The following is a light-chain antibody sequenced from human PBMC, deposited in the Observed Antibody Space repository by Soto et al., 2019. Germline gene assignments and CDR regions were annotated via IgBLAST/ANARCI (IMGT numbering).Light chain of an antibody. CDR2: EVT. CDR3: SSYTSTNTPYV. CDR1: SSDVGAHYF. J-gene: IGLJ1*01. V-gene: IGLV2-14*01. Sequence: QSALPQPVSVSGSPGQSITISCTGSSSDVGAHYFVSWYQHRPGKAPKLILYEVTTRPSGISSRFSGSKSGNTASLTISGLQADDEAYYYCSSYTSTNTPYVFGTGTKVTVL.